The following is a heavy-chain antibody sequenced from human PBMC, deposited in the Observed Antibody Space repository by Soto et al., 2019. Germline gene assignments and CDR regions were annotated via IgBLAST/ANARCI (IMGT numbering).Heavy chain of an antibody. D-gene: IGHD3-10*01. CDR1: GGSFSGYY. CDR2: INHSGST. J-gene: IGHJ3*02. Sequence: KPSETLSLTCAVYGGSFSGYYWSWIRQPPGKGLEWIGEINHSGSTNYNPSLKSRVTISVDTSKNQFSLKLSSVTAADTAVHYCARIRRPRGGAFDIWGQGTMVTVSS. V-gene: IGHV4-34*01. CDR3: ARIRRPRGGAFDI.